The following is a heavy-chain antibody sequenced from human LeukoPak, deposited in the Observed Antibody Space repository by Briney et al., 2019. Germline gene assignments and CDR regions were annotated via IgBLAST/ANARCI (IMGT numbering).Heavy chain of an antibody. CDR1: GFNFSSYW. V-gene: IGHV3-7*01. Sequence: GGSLRLSCAASGFNFSSYWMSWVRQAPGKGLEWVANIKQDGSEKYYVDSVKGRFTISRDNAKNSLYLQMNSLRAEDTAVYYCATVVIPYYYYYMDVWGKGTTVTVSS. CDR2: IKQDGSEK. J-gene: IGHJ6*03. D-gene: IGHD3-22*01. CDR3: ATVVIPYYYYYMDV.